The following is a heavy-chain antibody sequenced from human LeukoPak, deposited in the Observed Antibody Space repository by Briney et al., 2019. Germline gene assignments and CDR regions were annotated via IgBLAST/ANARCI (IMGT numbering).Heavy chain of an antibody. CDR1: GGTFISYA. CDR3: ASSGPRFISWFDP. CDR2: IIPIFGTA. Sequence: ASVKVSCKASGGTFISYAISWVRQAPGQGLEWMGGIIPIFGTANYAQKFQGRVTTTADESTSTAYMELSSLRSEDTAVYYCASSGPRFISWFDPWGQGTLVTVSS. V-gene: IGHV1-69*13. D-gene: IGHD1-14*01. J-gene: IGHJ5*02.